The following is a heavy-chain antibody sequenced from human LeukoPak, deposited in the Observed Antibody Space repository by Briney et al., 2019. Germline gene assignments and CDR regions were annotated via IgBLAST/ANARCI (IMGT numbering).Heavy chain of an antibody. CDR2: IYPGNSDT. D-gene: IGHD3-22*01. CDR3: ARSSNYDSSGYVGDY. J-gene: IGHJ4*02. Sequence: VESLKISCKGSGYSFTSYWIGWVRQMPGKGLEWMGIIYPGNSDTRYSPSFQGKVTISADKSISTAYLQWSSLKASDTAMYYCARSSNYDSSGYVGDYWGQGTLVTVSS. CDR1: GYSFTSYW. V-gene: IGHV5-51*01.